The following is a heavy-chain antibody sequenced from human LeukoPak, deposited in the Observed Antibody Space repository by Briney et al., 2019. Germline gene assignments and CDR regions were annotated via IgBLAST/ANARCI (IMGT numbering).Heavy chain of an antibody. J-gene: IGHJ6*03. V-gene: IGHV3-7*01. CDR1: GFPFSTYW. D-gene: IGHD1-26*01. CDR3: ARGPNIYSGSYHEGDCYMDV. Sequence: GGSLRLSCAAPGFPFSTYWVGWVRQAPGKGLEWVANIKRDGSEKYYVDSVKGRFTISRDNAKNSLYLQMNSLRAEDTAVYYCARGPNIYSGSYHEGDCYMDVWGKGTTVTVSS. CDR2: IKRDGSEK.